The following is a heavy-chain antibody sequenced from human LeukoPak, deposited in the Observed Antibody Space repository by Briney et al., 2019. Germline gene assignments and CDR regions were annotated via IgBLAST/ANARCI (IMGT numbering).Heavy chain of an antibody. CDR3: ARDRDYGDYTFDY. CDR2: ISAYNGNT. V-gene: IGHV1-18*01. Sequence: GASVKVSCKTSGYTFTSYGINWVRQAPGQGLEWMGWISAYNGNTNYAQNLQGRVTMTTDTSTSTAYMELRSLRSDDTAVYYCARDRDYGDYTFDYWGQGTLVTVSS. CDR1: GYTFTSYG. J-gene: IGHJ4*02. D-gene: IGHD4-17*01.